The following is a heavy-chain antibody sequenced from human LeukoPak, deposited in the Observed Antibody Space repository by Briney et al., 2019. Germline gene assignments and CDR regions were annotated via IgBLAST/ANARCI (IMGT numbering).Heavy chain of an antibody. D-gene: IGHD4-17*01. J-gene: IGHJ5*02. CDR3: AKDSTVTPQNNWFDP. CDR2: IRYDGSNK. CDR1: GFTFSSYG. V-gene: IGHV3-30*02. Sequence: PGGSLRLSCAASGFTFSSYGMHWVRQAPGKGLEWVAFIRYDGSNKYYADSVKGRFTISRDNSKNTLYLQMNSLRAEDTAVYYCAKDSTVTPQNNWFDPWGQGTLVTVSS.